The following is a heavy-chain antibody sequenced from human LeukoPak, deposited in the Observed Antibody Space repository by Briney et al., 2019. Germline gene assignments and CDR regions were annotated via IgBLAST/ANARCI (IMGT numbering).Heavy chain of an antibody. V-gene: IGHV1-69*05. Sequence: PRASVKVSCKASGYTFTSYYMHWVRQAPGQGLEWMGGIIPIFGTANYAQKFQGRVTITTDESTSTAYMELSSLRSEDTAVYYCARASSSWYVLDVWGKGTTVTVSS. D-gene: IGHD6-13*01. CDR3: ARASSSWYVLDV. CDR2: IIPIFGTA. J-gene: IGHJ6*04. CDR1: GYTFTSYY.